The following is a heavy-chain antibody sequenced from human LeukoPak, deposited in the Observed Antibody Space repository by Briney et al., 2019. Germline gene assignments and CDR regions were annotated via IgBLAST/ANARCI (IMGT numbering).Heavy chain of an antibody. Sequence: ASVKVSCKASGYTFTGYYMHWVRQAPGQGLEWMGWINPNSGGTNYAQKFQGRVTMTRDTSISTAYMELSRLRSDDTAVYYCARVRTILKWFDPWGQGTLVTVSS. CDR2: INPNSGGT. CDR1: GYTFTGYY. CDR3: ARVRTILKWFDP. J-gene: IGHJ5*02. V-gene: IGHV1-2*02. D-gene: IGHD1-1*01.